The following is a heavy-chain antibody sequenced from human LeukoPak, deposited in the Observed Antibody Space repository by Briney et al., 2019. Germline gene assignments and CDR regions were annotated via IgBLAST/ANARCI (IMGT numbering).Heavy chain of an antibody. CDR2: INHSGST. J-gene: IGHJ6*04. CDR1: GGSFSGYY. V-gene: IGHV4-34*01. D-gene: IGHD3-9*01. CDR3: ARGGTYYDILTGYSGNYYYYGMDV. Sequence: PSETLSLTCAVYGGSFSGYYWSWIRQPPGKGLEWIGEINHSGSTNYNPSLKSRVTISVDTSKNQFSLKLSSVTAADTAVYYCARGGTYYDILTGYSGNYYYYGMDVWGKGTTVTVSS.